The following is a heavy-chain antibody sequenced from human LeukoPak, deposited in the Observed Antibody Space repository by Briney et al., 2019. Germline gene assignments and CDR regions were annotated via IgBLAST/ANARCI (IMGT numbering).Heavy chain of an antibody. CDR3: ARVRSFDWLPYFDY. Sequence: SETLSLTCAVYGGSFSGYYWSWIRQPPGKGLEWIGEINHSGSTNYNPSLKSRVTISVDTSKNQFSLKLSSVTAADTAVYYCARVRSFDWLPYFDYWGQGTLVTVSS. CDR2: INHSGST. J-gene: IGHJ4*02. D-gene: IGHD3-9*01. CDR1: GGSFSGYY. V-gene: IGHV4-34*01.